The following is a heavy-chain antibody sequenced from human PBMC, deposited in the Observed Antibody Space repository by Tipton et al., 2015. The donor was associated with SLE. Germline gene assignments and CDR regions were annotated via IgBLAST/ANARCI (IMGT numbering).Heavy chain of an antibody. Sequence: GSLRLSCAASGFTVSSNYMSWVRQAPGKGLEWVSVIYSGGSTYYADSVKGRFTISRDNSKNTLYLQMNSLRAEDTAVYYCARIEGSSPAGYYYMDVWGKGTTVTVSS. V-gene: IGHV3-53*05. CDR1: GFTVSSNY. CDR2: IYSGGST. J-gene: IGHJ6*03. CDR3: ARIEGSSPAGYYYMDV. D-gene: IGHD6-6*01.